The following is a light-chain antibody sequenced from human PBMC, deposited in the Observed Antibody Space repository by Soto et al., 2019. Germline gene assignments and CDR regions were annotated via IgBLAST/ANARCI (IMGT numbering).Light chain of an antibody. CDR3: QQLSNWPPR. V-gene: IGKV3D-20*02. CDR1: QSVSSNY. Sequence: DIVLTQSPGTLSLSPGERATLSCRASQSVSSNYLAWYQQKPGQAPRLLIYGASSRATGIPDRFSGSGSGTDFTLTISRLEPDDFAVYYCQQLSNWPPRFCQGTRLEIK. CDR2: GAS. J-gene: IGKJ5*01.